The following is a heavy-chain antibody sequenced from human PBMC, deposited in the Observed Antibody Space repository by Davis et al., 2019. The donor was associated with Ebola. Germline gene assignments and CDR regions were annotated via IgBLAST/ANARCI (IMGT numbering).Heavy chain of an antibody. CDR3: ARGGAYDFWSGYQHDAFDI. J-gene: IGHJ3*02. V-gene: IGHV3-21*01. CDR2: ISSSSSYI. D-gene: IGHD3-3*01. Sequence: PGGSLRPSCPAYGFDFSSYSMNWVRKEPGKVLELVSSISSSSSYIYYADSVKGRFTISRDNAKNSLYLQMNSLRAEDTAVYYCARGGAYDFWSGYQHDAFDIWCRGTMVTVSS. CDR1: GFDFSSYS.